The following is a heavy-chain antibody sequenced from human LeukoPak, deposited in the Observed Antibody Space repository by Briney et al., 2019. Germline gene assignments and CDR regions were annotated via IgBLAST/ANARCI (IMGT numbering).Heavy chain of an antibody. Sequence: ASVKVSCKASGGTFSNYAISWVRQAPGQGLEWMGGIIPIFGTGNYAQKFQGRVTITADESTSTAYMELSSLRSEDTAVYFCARDFHYSGSGSYYNRAFDIWGQGTVVTVSS. V-gene: IGHV1-69*13. J-gene: IGHJ3*02. CDR3: ARDFHYSGSGSYYNRAFDI. CDR1: GGTFSNYA. CDR2: IIPIFGTG. D-gene: IGHD3-10*01.